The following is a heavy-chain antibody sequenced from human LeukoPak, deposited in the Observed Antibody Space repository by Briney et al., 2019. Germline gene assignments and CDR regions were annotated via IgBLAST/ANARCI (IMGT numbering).Heavy chain of an antibody. CDR3: ARDSGYSGYGGIDY. CDR1: GFCFSCNN. Sequence: AGGSLRLSCAASGFCFSCNNMQWARQAPGKGLEWISYISTGGHTMYYADSVRGRFTISRDNAKNSLYLQMNGLRAEDTAVYYCARDSGYSGYGGIDYWGQGTLVTVSS. D-gene: IGHD5-12*01. V-gene: IGHV3-48*01. J-gene: IGHJ4*02. CDR2: ISTGGHTM.